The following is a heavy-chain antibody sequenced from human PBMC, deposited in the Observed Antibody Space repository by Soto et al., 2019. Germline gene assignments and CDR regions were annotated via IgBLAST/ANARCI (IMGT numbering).Heavy chain of an antibody. CDR3: ARGQYQWLVPRYYFDY. CDR2: IIPIFGTA. V-gene: IGHV1-69*13. CDR1: GGTFSSYA. J-gene: IGHJ4*02. Sequence: VASVKVSCKASGGTFSSYAISWVRQAPGQGLEWMGGIIPIFGTANYAQKFQGRVTITADESTSTAYMELSSLRSEDTAVYYCARGQYQWLVPRYYFDYWGQGTLVTVSS. D-gene: IGHD6-19*01.